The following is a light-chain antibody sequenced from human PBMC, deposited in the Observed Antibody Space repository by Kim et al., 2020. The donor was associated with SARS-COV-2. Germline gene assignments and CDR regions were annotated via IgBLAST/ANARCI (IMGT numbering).Light chain of an antibody. V-gene: IGKV3-11*01. Sequence: PGERATLSCRASQSVSSYLAWYQQKPGQAPRLLIYDASNRATGIPARFSGSGSGTDFTLTISSLEPEDFAVYYCQQRSNWPPVYTFGQGTKLEIK. J-gene: IGKJ2*01. CDR2: DAS. CDR1: QSVSSY. CDR3: QQRSNWPPVYT.